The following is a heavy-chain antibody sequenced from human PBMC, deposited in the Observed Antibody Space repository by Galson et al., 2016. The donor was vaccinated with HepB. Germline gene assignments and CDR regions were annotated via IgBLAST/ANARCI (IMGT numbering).Heavy chain of an antibody. D-gene: IGHD2-21*01. Sequence: SLRLSCAAAGFAFNVFNMKWVRQAPGKGLECISYISSCGETKYYADSVKGRFSISRDNAKNSLFLQMNNLKDEDTATYYCVAEEFVHCGGGCSFWGQGTPVTVSS. CDR1: GFAFNVFN. V-gene: IGHV3-48*03. CDR3: VAEEFVHCGGGCSF. J-gene: IGHJ4*02. CDR2: ISSCGETK.